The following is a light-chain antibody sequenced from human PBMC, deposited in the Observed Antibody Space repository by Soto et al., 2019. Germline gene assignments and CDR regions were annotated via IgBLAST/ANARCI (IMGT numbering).Light chain of an antibody. J-gene: IGKJ1*01. V-gene: IGKV1-5*03. CDR1: QSISSW. Sequence: DIQMTQSPSTLSASVGDRVTITCRASQSISSWLDWYQQKPGKAPKLLIYKASSLESGVPSRFSGSRSGTEFTLTISSLQPDDFATYYCQQYNSYRRTFGQGTKVEIK. CDR3: QQYNSYRRT. CDR2: KAS.